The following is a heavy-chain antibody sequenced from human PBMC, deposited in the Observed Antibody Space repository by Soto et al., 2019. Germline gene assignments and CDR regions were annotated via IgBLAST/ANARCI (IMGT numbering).Heavy chain of an antibody. CDR1: GFTVSSYY. Sequence: GGSLRLSCAASGFTVSSYYMSWVRQAPGKGLEWVSVIYSVGTTYYADSVKGRFTISRDNSKNTLYLQMNNVRAEDTAVYYCGRGATRDNMMESPWGQGTLVTVSS. CDR3: GRGATRDNMMESP. CDR2: IYSVGTT. V-gene: IGHV3-53*01. D-gene: IGHD3-16*01. J-gene: IGHJ4*02.